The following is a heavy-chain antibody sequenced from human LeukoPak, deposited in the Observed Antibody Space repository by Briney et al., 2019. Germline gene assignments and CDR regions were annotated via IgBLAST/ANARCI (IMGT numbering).Heavy chain of an antibody. CDR1: GFTFSSYW. V-gene: IGHV3-7*01. Sequence: GGSLRLSCAASGFTFSSYWMDWVRQVPGKGLEWVANIKQDGIEKYFVGSVKGRFAISRDNAKNSLYLQMNSLRVEDTAVYYCAREGMVRGVLDAFDLWGQGTMVTVSS. J-gene: IGHJ3*01. D-gene: IGHD3-10*01. CDR2: IKQDGIEK. CDR3: AREGMVRGVLDAFDL.